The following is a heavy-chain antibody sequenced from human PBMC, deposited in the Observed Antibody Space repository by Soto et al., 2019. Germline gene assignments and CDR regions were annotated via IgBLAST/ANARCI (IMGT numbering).Heavy chain of an antibody. CDR1: GFTFSNYW. D-gene: IGHD2-21*01. CDR3: ARGVVVVADGAIGY. Sequence: EVQLVESGGGLVQPGGSLRLSCAASGFTFSNYWMHWVRQDPERGLVWVSRINSDGTTTAYADSAKGRFTISRDNAKATLYLQMDSLRAEDTAVYFCARGVVVVADGAIGYWGQGTLVTVSS. V-gene: IGHV3-74*01. J-gene: IGHJ4*02. CDR2: INSDGTTT.